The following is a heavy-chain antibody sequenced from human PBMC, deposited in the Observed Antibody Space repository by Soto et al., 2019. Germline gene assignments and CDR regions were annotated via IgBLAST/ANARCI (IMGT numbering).Heavy chain of an antibody. Sequence: GGTLRLSCAASGFTFSSYAMSWVRQAPGKGLEWVSAISGSGGSTYYADSVKGRFTISRDNSKNTLYLQMNSLRAEDTAVYYCAKASRGYSYGHWGRGPLGTVSS. CDR2: ISGSGGST. D-gene: IGHD5-18*01. CDR3: AKASRGYSYGH. CDR1: GFTFSSYA. J-gene: IGHJ1*01. V-gene: IGHV3-23*01.